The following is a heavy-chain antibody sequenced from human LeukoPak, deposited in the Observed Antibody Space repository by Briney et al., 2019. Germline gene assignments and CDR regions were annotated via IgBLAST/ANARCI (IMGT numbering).Heavy chain of an antibody. CDR3: ARDVTLGNFDY. V-gene: IGHV3-21*01. Sequence: PGGSLRLSCAASGFTFSSYSMNWVRQAPGKGLGWVSSISSSSSYIYYADSVKGRFTISRDNAKNSLYLQMNSLRAEDTAVYYCARDVTLGNFDYWGQGILVIVSS. CDR1: GFTFSSYS. J-gene: IGHJ4*02. CDR2: ISSSSSYI. D-gene: IGHD3-16*01.